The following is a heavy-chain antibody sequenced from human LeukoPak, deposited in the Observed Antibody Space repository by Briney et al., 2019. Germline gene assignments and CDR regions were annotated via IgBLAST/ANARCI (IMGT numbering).Heavy chain of an antibody. Sequence: GGPLRLSCAASGFTFSDYYMSWIRQAPGKGLEWVSYISSSGSTIYYADSVKGRFTISRDNAKNSLYLQMNSLRAEDTAVYYCARAPYCSSTSCYFDIWGQGTMVTVSS. V-gene: IGHV3-11*04. CDR1: GFTFSDYY. D-gene: IGHD2-2*01. CDR3: ARAPYCSSTSCYFDI. J-gene: IGHJ3*02. CDR2: ISSSGSTI.